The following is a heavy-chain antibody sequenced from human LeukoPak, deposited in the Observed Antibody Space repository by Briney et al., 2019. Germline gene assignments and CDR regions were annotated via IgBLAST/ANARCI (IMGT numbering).Heavy chain of an antibody. Sequence: SETLSLTCTVSGGSISSSSYYWGWIRQPPGKGLEWIGSIYYSGSTYYNPSLKSRVTISVDTPKNQFSLKLSSVTAADTAVYYCARLYYDSSGHYYFGYWGQGTLVTVSS. D-gene: IGHD3-22*01. V-gene: IGHV4-39*01. J-gene: IGHJ4*02. CDR3: ARLYYDSSGHYYFGY. CDR2: IYYSGST. CDR1: GGSISSSSYY.